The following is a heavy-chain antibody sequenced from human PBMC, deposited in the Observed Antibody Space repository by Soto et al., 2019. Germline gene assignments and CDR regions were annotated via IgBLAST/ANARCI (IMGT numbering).Heavy chain of an antibody. D-gene: IGHD4-4*01. CDR3: ARVGSKSFYYATDV. Sequence: SETLSLTCTVSGGSISSFCWSWIRQPPGQGLEWIGYICSGGTTKYNPSLKSRVTMSVDTSKTQFSLKLTSVTAADTAVYYCARVGSKSFYYATDVWGQGTTVPVSS. CDR1: GGSISSFC. CDR2: ICSGGTT. J-gene: IGHJ6*02. V-gene: IGHV4-59*01.